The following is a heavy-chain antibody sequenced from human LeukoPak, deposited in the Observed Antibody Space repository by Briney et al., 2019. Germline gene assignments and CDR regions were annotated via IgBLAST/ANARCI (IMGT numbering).Heavy chain of an antibody. CDR1: GFTFSSYD. CDR2: IGTAGDT. J-gene: IGHJ5*02. V-gene: IGHV3-13*03. CDR3: ARDLGTTGTIPVTWFDP. D-gene: IGHD1-1*01. Sequence: GGSLRLSCAACGFTFSSYDMHWVRQATGKGLEWVSAIGTAGDTYYPGSVKGQFTISRENAKNSLYLQMNSLRAGDTAVYYCARDLGTTGTIPVTWFDPWGQGTLVTVSS.